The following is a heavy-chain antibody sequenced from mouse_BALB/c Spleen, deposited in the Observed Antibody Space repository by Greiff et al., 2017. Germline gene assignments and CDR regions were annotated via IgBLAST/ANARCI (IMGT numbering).Heavy chain of an antibody. V-gene: IGHV1-87*01. J-gene: IGHJ4*01. CDR1: GYTFTSYW. D-gene: IGHD2-2*01. CDR2: IYPGDGDT. Sequence: VQLQQSGAELARPGASVTLSCKASGYTFTSYWMQWVKQRPGQGLEWIGAIYPGDGDTRYTQKFKGKATLTADKSSSTAYMQLSSLASEDSAVYYCARFGSYYAMDYWGQGTSVTVSS. CDR3: ARFGSYYAMDY.